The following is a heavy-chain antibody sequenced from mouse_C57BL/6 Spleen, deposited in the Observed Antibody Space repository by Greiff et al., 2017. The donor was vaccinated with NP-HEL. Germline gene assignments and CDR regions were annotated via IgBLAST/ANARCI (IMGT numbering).Heavy chain of an antibody. CDR3: ARVEGYWYFDV. CDR2: IHPNSGST. CDR1: GYTFTSYW. Sequence: VQLQQSGAELVKPGASVKLSCKASGYTFTSYWMHWVKQRPGQGLEWIGMIHPNSGSTNYNEKFKSKATLTVDKSSSTAYMQLSSLTSEDSAVYYCARVEGYWYFDVWGTGTTVTVSS. J-gene: IGHJ1*03. V-gene: IGHV1-64*01.